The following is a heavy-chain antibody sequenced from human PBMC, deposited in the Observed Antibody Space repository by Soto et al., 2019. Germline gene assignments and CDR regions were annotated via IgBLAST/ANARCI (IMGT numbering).Heavy chain of an antibody. CDR1: GYTFTSYD. J-gene: IGHJ5*02. CDR3: ARVSTYYYFWRGYDSWSDL. V-gene: IGHV1-8*01. Sequence: SVKVSCKASGYTFTSYDINWVRQATGQGLEWMGWMNPNSGNTGYAQKFQGRVTMTRNTSISTAYMELSSLRSEDTAVYYCARVSTYYYFWRGYDSWSDLWGQGILVTVSS. D-gene: IGHD3-3*01. CDR2: MNPNSGNT.